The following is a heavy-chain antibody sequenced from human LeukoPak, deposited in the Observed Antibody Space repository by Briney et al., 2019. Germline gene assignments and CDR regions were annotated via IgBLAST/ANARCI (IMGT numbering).Heavy chain of an antibody. CDR1: GFTCSSFA. J-gene: IGHJ4*02. Sequence: GGSLRRSGAAYGFTCSSFARSWVRQAPGNGLEGGSGVSGSGGSTYYADSVPGRFTISRDNSNNTLYLQMNRLRAEDTAVYYCASGYSGSYFLFDYWGQGTLVTVSS. D-gene: IGHD1-26*01. CDR2: VSGSGGST. V-gene: IGHV3-23*01. CDR3: ASGYSGSYFLFDY.